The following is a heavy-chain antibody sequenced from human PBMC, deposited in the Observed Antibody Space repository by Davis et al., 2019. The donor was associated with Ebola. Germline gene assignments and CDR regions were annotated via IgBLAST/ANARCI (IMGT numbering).Heavy chain of an antibody. CDR1: GGSFSGYY. J-gene: IGHJ4*02. V-gene: IGHV4-34*01. CDR2: INHSGST. CDR3: ARDIYYYDIKRAVY. Sequence: SETLSLTCAVYGGSFSGYYWSWIRQPPGKGLEWIGEINHSGSTNYNPSLKSRVTISVDTSKNQFSLKLSSVTAADTAVYYCARDIYYYDIKRAVYWGQGTLVTVSS. D-gene: IGHD3-22*01.